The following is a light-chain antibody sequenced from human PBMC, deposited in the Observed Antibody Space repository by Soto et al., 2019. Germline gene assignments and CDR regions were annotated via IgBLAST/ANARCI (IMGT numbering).Light chain of an antibody. CDR2: GAS. CDR1: QSVAANY. Sequence: EVVLTQSPGTLSLSPGERATLSCRASQSVAANYLAWYQEKRGQAPRLPIYGASSRATGIPDRFSGSGSGTDFTLTISRLEPEDFSVYYCQQYGNAPLTFGPGTKVDIK. J-gene: IGKJ3*01. CDR3: QQYGNAPLT. V-gene: IGKV3-20*01.